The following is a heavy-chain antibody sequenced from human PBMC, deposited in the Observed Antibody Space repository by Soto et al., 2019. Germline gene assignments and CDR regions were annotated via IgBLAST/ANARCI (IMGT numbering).Heavy chain of an antibody. V-gene: IGHV5-51*01. CDR1: GYRFTSYW. CDR2: IYPGDSDT. CDR3: ARQGCSSTSCYVEYYYYYYMDV. Sequence: GESLKISCKGSGYRFTSYWIGWVRQMPGKGLEWMGIIYPGDSDTRYSPSFQGQVTISADKSISTAYLQWSSLKASDTAMYYCARQGCSSTSCYVEYYYYYYMDVWGKGTTVTVSS. D-gene: IGHD2-2*01. J-gene: IGHJ6*03.